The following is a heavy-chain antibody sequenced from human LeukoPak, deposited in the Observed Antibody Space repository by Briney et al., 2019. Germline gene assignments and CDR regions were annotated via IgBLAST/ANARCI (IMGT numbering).Heavy chain of an antibody. Sequence: EASVKVSCKASGYSFTRYYMHWERQAPGQGLEWMGIINPSGGSTIYAQKFQGRVTMTTDTSTSTAYMELRGLRSDDTAVYYCARVGNWTPLDYWGQGTLVTVSS. V-gene: IGHV1-46*01. D-gene: IGHD1-1*01. CDR3: ARVGNWTPLDY. J-gene: IGHJ4*02. CDR1: GYSFTRYY. CDR2: INPSGGST.